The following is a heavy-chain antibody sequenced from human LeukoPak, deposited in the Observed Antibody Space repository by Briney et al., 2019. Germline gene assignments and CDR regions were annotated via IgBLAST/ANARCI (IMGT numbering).Heavy chain of an antibody. V-gene: IGHV3-66*01. D-gene: IGHD3-9*01. CDR1: GFTVSSNY. CDR3: ARDHYDILTGYYG. Sequence: PGGSLRLSCAASGFTVSSNYMSWVRQAPGKGLEWVSVIYSGGSTYYADSVKGSFTISRDNSKNTLYLQMNSLRAEDTAVYYCARDHYDILTGYYGWGQGTLVTVSS. J-gene: IGHJ4*02. CDR2: IYSGGST.